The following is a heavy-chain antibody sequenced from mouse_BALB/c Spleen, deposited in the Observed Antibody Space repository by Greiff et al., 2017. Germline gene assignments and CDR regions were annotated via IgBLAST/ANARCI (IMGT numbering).Heavy chain of an antibody. Sequence: VQLQQSGAELVKPGASVKLSCTASGFNIKDTYMHWVKQRPEQGLEWIGRIDPANGNTKYDPKFQGKATITADTSSNTAYLQLSSLTSEDTAVYYCAIYDGYYVAMDYWGQGTSVTVSS. CDR3: AIYDGYYVAMDY. CDR1: GFNIKDTY. D-gene: IGHD2-3*01. J-gene: IGHJ4*01. V-gene: IGHV14-3*02. CDR2: IDPANGNT.